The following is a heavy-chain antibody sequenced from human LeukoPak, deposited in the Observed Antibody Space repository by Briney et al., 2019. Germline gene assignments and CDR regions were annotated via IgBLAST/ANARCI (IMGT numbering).Heavy chain of an antibody. Sequence: PGGSLRLSCAASGFTFSSYSMNWVRQAPGKGLEWVSRIKSDGSTTSYADSVKGRFTISRDNAKNTLYLQMNSLRAEDTAVYYCCSGGSCNFWGQGTLVTVSS. V-gene: IGHV3-74*01. CDR2: IKSDGSTT. D-gene: IGHD2-15*01. CDR1: GFTFSSYS. J-gene: IGHJ4*02. CDR3: CSGGSCNF.